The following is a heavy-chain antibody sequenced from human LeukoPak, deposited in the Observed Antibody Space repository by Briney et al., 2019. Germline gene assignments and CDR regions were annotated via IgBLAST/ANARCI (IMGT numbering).Heavy chain of an antibody. CDR3: AIDEPNYAPYDFDY. Sequence: GGSLRLSCAASRFTFSNAWMNWVRQAPGKGLEWVGRIKSKADGETTDYAAPLKGRFTISRDDSNNMVYLQMNSLKIEDTAVYYCAIDEPNYAPYDFDYWGQGTLVTVSS. D-gene: IGHD4/OR15-4a*01. CDR1: RFTFSNAW. V-gene: IGHV3-15*01. CDR2: IKSKADGETT. J-gene: IGHJ4*02.